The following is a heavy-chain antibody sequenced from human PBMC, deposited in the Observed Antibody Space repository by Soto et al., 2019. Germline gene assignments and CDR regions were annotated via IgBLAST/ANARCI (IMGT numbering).Heavy chain of an antibody. D-gene: IGHD6-19*01. J-gene: IGHJ4*02. CDR3: ARGPRQWLGPIDY. CDR1: GYTFTSYG. V-gene: IGHV1-69*04. Sequence: ASVKVSCTASGYTFTSYGISWVRQAPGQGLEWMGRIIPNIGKANYAQKFQGRVTITADKSTSTAYMELSSLRSEDTAVYYCARGPRQWLGPIDYWGQGTLVTVSS. CDR2: IIPNIGKA.